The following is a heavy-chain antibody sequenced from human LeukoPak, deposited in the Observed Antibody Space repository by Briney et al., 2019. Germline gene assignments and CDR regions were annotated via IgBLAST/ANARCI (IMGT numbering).Heavy chain of an antibody. D-gene: IGHD3-22*01. CDR2: IYYSGST. CDR1: GGSISSYY. Sequence: SETLSLTCTVSGGSISSYYWSWIRQPPGKGLEWIGYIYYSGSTYYNPSLKSRVTISVDTSKNQFSLKLSSVTAADTAVYYCARVKGGYYYPGWFDPWGQGTLVTVSS. J-gene: IGHJ5*02. V-gene: IGHV4-59*01. CDR3: ARVKGGYYYPGWFDP.